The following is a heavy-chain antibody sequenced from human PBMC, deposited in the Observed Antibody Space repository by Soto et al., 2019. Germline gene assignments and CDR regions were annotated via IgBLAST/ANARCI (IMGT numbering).Heavy chain of an antibody. V-gene: IGHV4-34*01. CDR3: ARMWWGGFDP. CDR1: GGSFSGYY. Sequence: SETLSLTCAVYGGSFSGYYWSWIRQPPGKGLEWIGEINHSGSTNYNPSLKSRVTISVDTSKNQFSLKLSSVTAADTAVYYCARMWWGGFDPWGQGTLVTVSS. CDR2: INHSGST. J-gene: IGHJ5*02. D-gene: IGHD2-21*01.